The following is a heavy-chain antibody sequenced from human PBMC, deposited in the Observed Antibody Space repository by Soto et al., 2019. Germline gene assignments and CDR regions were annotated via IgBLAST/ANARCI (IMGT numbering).Heavy chain of an antibody. V-gene: IGHV4-59*12. CDR2: IYYSGST. CDR1: GGSISSYY. Sequence: SETLSLTCTVSGGSISSYYWSWIRQPPGKGLEWIGYIYYSGSTNYNPSLKSRVTISVDTSKNQFSLKLSSVTAVDTAVYYCARNPAYYGSGSYYYMDVWGKGTTVTVSS. D-gene: IGHD3-10*01. CDR3: ARNPAYYGSGSYYYMDV. J-gene: IGHJ6*03.